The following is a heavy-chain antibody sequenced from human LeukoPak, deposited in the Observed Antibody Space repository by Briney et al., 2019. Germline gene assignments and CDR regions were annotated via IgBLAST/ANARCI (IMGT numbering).Heavy chain of an antibody. CDR3: AGYCSGGSCYLPPT. CDR2: ISSSGSII. D-gene: IGHD2-15*01. V-gene: IGHV3-48*03. Sequence: AGGSLRLSCAASGFTFSSYEMNWVRQAPGKGLEWVSYISSSGSIIYYADSVKGRFTISRDNAKNSLYLQMNSLRAEDTAVYYCAGYCSGGSCYLPPTWGQGTLVTVSS. CDR1: GFTFSSYE. J-gene: IGHJ4*02.